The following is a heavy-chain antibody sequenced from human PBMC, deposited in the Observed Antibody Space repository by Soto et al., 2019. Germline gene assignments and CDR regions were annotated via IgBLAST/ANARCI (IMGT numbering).Heavy chain of an antibody. D-gene: IGHD6-13*01. J-gene: IGHJ5*02. Sequence: SETLSLTCTVSGASMNSYHWSWIRRPAGKGLEWIGHIHSSGSTNYNPSLKSRVTMSVDTSKNQFSLRLMSLTAADTAVYYCARDQGVAAAGITWFDPWGQGSLVTVSS. V-gene: IGHV4-4*07. CDR2: IHSSGST. CDR1: GASMNSYH. CDR3: ARDQGVAAAGITWFDP.